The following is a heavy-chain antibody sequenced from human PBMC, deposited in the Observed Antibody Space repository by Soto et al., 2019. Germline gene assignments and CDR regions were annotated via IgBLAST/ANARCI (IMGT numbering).Heavy chain of an antibody. V-gene: IGHV1-69*13. D-gene: IGHD3-22*01. CDR2: IIPIFGTA. CDR3: ARDKRYYYDSSGYYQTFDY. CDR1: GGTFSSYA. Sequence: ASVKVSCKASGGTFSSYAISWVRQAPGQGLEWMGGIIPIFGTANYAQKFQGRVTITADESTSTAYMELSSLRSEDTAVYYCARDKRYYYDSSGYYQTFDYWGQGTLVTVSS. J-gene: IGHJ4*02.